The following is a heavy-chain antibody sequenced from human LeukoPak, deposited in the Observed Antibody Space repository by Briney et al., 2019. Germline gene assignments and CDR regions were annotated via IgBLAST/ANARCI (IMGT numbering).Heavy chain of an antibody. CDR3: AKDKMAHSTSSWDY. CDR1: GFAFSNYA. J-gene: IGHJ4*02. D-gene: IGHD6-6*01. V-gene: IGHV3-30*18. Sequence: GGSLRLSCAASGFAFSNYAMHWVCQAPGKGLEWVAVISYDGGTKYYADSVKGRFTISRDNSKNTLYLQMDSLRAEDTAVYYCAKDKMAHSTSSWDYWGQGTLVTVSS. CDR2: ISYDGGTK.